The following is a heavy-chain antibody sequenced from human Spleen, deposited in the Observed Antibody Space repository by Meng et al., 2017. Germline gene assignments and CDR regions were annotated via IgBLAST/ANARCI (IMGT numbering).Heavy chain of an antibody. CDR1: GDSVSSNSAA. Sequence: SQTLSLTCAISGDSVSSNSAAWNWIRQSPSRGLEWLGRTYYRSKWYRNYAAFVESRITINPDTSKNQFSLQLDSVTPEDTAIYYCARVRPTITGDYGMDVWGHGNTVNVSS. J-gene: IGHJ6*01. CDR2: TYYRSKWYR. V-gene: IGHV6-1*01. CDR3: ARVRPTITGDYGMDV. D-gene: IGHD1-20*01.